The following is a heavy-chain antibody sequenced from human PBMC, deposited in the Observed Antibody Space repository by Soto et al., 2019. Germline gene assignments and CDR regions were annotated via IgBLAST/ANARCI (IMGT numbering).Heavy chain of an antibody. V-gene: IGHV1-69*13. CDR2: IIPIFGTA. Sequence: RASVKVSCKASGGTFSSYAISWVRQAPGQGLEWMGGIIPIFGTANYAQKFQGRATITADESTSTAYMELSSLRSEDTAVYYCARHYYDSSGYYYSHYYYYGMDVWGQGTTVTVSS. CDR3: ARHYYDSSGYYYSHYYYYGMDV. CDR1: GGTFSSYA. J-gene: IGHJ6*02. D-gene: IGHD3-22*01.